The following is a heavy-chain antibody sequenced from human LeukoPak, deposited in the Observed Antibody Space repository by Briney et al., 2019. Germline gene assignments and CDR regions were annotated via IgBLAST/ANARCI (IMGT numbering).Heavy chain of an antibody. V-gene: IGHV3-30*02. CDR3: AKDVVVVVPAASDYFDY. CDR2: IRYDGSNK. Sequence: GGSLRLSCAASGFTFSSYGMHWVRQAPGKGLEWVAFIRYDGSNKYYADSVKGRFTFSRDNSKNTLYLQMNSLRAEDTAVYYCAKDVVVVVPAASDYFDYWGQGTLVTVSS. J-gene: IGHJ4*02. CDR1: GFTFSSYG. D-gene: IGHD2-2*01.